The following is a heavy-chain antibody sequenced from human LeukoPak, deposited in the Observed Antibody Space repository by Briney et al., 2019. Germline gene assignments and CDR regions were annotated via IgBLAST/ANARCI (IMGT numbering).Heavy chain of an antibody. J-gene: IGHJ4*02. CDR2: ISYDGSNK. CDR1: GFTFSSYA. Sequence: GGSLRLSCAASGFTFSSYAMHWVRQAPGKGLEWVAVISYDGSNKYYADSVKGRFTISRDNSKNTLYLQMNSLRAEDTAVYYCARDPLPGHPYSSSSYYFDYWGQGTLVTVSS. V-gene: IGHV3-30-3*01. CDR3: ARDPLPGHPYSSSSYYFDY. D-gene: IGHD6-6*01.